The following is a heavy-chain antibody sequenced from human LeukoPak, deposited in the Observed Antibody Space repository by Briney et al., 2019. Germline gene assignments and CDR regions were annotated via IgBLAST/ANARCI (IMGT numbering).Heavy chain of an antibody. J-gene: IGHJ6*01. CDR1: GGSIRSGGYS. Sequence: SETLSLICAVSGGSIRSGGYSWRWIRQPPGKGLEWIGSIYYCGSTCYNPSRKSRVAISVDTSQNQFSLKLSSVTAADTDVYYCARPYHYGSGSYNQPPWIQDSGMDVWGQGTTVTVS. V-gene: IGHV4-39*01. CDR3: ARPYHYGSGSYNQPPWIQDSGMDV. D-gene: IGHD3-10*01. CDR2: IYYCGST.